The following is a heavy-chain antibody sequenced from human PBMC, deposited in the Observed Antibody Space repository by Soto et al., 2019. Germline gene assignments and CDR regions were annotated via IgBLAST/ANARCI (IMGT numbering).Heavy chain of an antibody. Sequence: GGSLRLSCAASGFSLSSYWMNWVRQAPGKGLEWVANIKQDGSEKYYVDSVKGRFFISRDNAKNSLYLQMNSLRAEDTAVYYCARDADASGWYHYGMDVWGQGTVVTSP. D-gene: IGHD6-19*01. CDR3: ARDADASGWYHYGMDV. J-gene: IGHJ6*02. CDR2: IKQDGSEK. CDR1: GFSLSSYW. V-gene: IGHV3-7*01.